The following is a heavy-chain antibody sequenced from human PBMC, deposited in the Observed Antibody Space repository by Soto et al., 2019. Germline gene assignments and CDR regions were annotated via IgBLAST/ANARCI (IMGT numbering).Heavy chain of an antibody. D-gene: IGHD5-12*01. J-gene: IGHJ4*02. CDR1: GFTFTSSA. V-gene: IGHV1-58*02. CDR3: AAGSGYDYLAVDY. Sequence: SVKVSCKASGFTFTSSAMQWVRQARGQRLEWIGWIVVGSGNTNYAQKFQERVTITRDMSTSTAYMELSSLRSEDTAVYYCAAGSGYDYLAVDYWGQGTLVTVSS. CDR2: IVVGSGNT.